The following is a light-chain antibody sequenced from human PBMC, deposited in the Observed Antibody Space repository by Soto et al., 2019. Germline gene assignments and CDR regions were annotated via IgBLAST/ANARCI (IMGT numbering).Light chain of an antibody. V-gene: IGKV1-5*01. CDR3: QQYYSLWT. CDR1: QSINSR. Sequence: DIQMTQSPSTLSASVGDRVTITCRASQSINSRLAWYQQKPGKAPRLLIYDASYLERGVPSRFSGSGSGTAFTLSIRDLQPDDLANYYHQQYYSLWTFGQGTKVEI. J-gene: IGKJ1*01. CDR2: DAS.